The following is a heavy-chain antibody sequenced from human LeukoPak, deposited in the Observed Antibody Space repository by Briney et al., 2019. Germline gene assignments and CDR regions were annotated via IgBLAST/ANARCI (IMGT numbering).Heavy chain of an antibody. CDR2: IKSKTDGGTT. J-gene: IGHJ6*03. D-gene: IGHD3-9*01. Sequence: GGSLRLSCAASGFTFSNAWMSWVRQAPGKGLEWVGRIKSKTDGGTTDYAAPVKGRFTISRDDSKNTLYLQMNSLKTEDTAVYYCTTDPLANIDILTGYPTWDYYYYMDVWGKGTTVTISS. V-gene: IGHV3-15*01. CDR1: GFTFSNAW. CDR3: TTDPLANIDILTGYPTWDYYYYMDV.